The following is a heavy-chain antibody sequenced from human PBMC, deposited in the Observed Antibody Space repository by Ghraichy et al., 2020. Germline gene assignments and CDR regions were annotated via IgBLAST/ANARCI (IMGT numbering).Heavy chain of an antibody. Sequence: SVKVSCKASGGTFSSYAISWVRQAPGQGLEWMGGIIPIFGTANYAQKFQGRVTITADESTSTAYMELSSLRSEDTAVYYCARVSVAAAPFDPWGQGTLVTVSS. CDR1: GGTFSSYA. J-gene: IGHJ5*02. V-gene: IGHV1-69*13. CDR2: IIPIFGTA. CDR3: ARVSVAAAPFDP. D-gene: IGHD6-13*01.